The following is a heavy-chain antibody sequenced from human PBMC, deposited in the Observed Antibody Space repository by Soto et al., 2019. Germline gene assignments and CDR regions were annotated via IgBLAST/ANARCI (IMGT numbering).Heavy chain of an antibody. D-gene: IGHD6-6*01. CDR2: INPNSGGR. CDR1: GYTFTGYY. Sequence: QVQLVQSGAEVKKPGASVKVSCKASGYTFTGYYMHWVRQAPGQGLEWMGWINPNSGGRNYAQKFQGWVTMTRDTPISTAYMELSRLRSDDTAVYYCARDHDSSSFDYWGQGTLVTVSS. CDR3: ARDHDSSSFDY. J-gene: IGHJ4*02. V-gene: IGHV1-2*04.